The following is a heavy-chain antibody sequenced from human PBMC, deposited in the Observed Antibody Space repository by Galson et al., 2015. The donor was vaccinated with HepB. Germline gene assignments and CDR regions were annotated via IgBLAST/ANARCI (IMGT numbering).Heavy chain of an antibody. CDR1: GFTFSNAW. J-gene: IGHJ6*02. CDR2: IKSKTDGGTT. CDR3: TKEKRYPYYGLDV. D-gene: IGHD2-2*01. Sequence: LRLSCAASGFTFSNAWMTWVRQAPGKGLEWVGRIKSKTDGGTTDYAAPVIGRFTISRDDSKNTLYLQMNSLKTEDTGVYYCTKEKRYPYYGLDVWGQGTLVTVSS. V-gene: IGHV3-15*01.